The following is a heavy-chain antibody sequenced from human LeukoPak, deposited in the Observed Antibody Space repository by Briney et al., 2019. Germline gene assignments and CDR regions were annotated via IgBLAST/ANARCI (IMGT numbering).Heavy chain of an antibody. CDR3: ARGGASSGYYSYYGMDV. D-gene: IGHD3-22*01. CDR2: ISYSGTT. Sequence: SETLSLICTVSGDSISSYYWSWIRQPPGKGLEWIGYISYSGTTNYNPSLKSRVTISADTSKNQFSLKLRSVTAADTAMYFCARGGASSGYYSYYGMDVWGQGTTVTVS. V-gene: IGHV4-59*01. CDR1: GDSISSYY. J-gene: IGHJ6*02.